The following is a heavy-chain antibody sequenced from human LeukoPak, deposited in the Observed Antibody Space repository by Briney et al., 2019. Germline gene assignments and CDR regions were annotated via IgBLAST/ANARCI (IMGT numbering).Heavy chain of an antibody. Sequence: GGSLRLSCAASGFTFDDYGMSWVRQAPGKGLEWVSGINWNGGSTGYADSVKGRFTISRDNAKSSLYLQMSSLRAEDTALYYCARASVAAAGRSFDYWGQGTLVTVSS. J-gene: IGHJ4*02. CDR1: GFTFDDYG. CDR2: INWNGGST. CDR3: ARASVAAAGRSFDY. D-gene: IGHD6-13*01. V-gene: IGHV3-20*04.